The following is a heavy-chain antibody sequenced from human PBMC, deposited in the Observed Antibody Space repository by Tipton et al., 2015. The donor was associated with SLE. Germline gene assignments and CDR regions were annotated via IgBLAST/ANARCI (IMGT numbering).Heavy chain of an antibody. J-gene: IGHJ4*02. CDR2: VSNNGGRL. CDR3: AKESPYCSGGNCREYYFDY. V-gene: IGHV3-23*01. D-gene: IGHD2-15*01. CDR1: GFNFRSFA. Sequence: SLRLSCAASGFNFRSFAMNWVRQAPGKGLEWVSAVSNNGGRLYYTDSVKGRFTISRDNSKDTLYLQMSSLRAEDTAVYYCAKESPYCSGGNCREYYFDYWGQGALVTVSS.